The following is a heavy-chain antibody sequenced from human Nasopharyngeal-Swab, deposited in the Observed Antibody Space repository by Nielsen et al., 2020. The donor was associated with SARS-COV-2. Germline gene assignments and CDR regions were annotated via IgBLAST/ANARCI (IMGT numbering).Heavy chain of an antibody. D-gene: IGHD3-22*01. CDR2: ISYSGST. CDR3: ARSQKGYYYDSSGYFY. V-gene: IGHV4-59*12. J-gene: IGHJ4*02. Sequence: SETLSLTCTVSGGSISPYYWSWIRRPPGKGLDWIGYISYSGSTNYNPSLKSRVTISVDTSKNQFSLKLSSVTAADTAVYYCARSQKGYYYDSSGYFYWGQGTLVTVSS. CDR1: GGSISPYY.